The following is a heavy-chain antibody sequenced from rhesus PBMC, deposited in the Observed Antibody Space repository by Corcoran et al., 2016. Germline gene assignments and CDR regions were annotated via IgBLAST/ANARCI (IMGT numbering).Heavy chain of an antibody. CDR3: ARGSGSWPYNSLDV. Sequence: QVQLQESGPGLVKPSETLSLTCAVSGYSISSGSGWSWIRQPPGKGLEWIGYIGGSSGNTNYNPSLKSRVTISKDTSKNQFSLKLSSVTAADTTGYYCARGSGSWPYNSLDVWGRGVLVTVSS. D-gene: IGHD6-25*01. J-gene: IGHJ5-2*02. V-gene: IGHV4-127*01. CDR1: GYSISSGSG. CDR2: IGGSSGNT.